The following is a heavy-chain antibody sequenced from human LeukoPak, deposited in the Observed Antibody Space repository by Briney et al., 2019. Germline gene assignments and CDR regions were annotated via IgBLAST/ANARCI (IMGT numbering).Heavy chain of an antibody. CDR2: IKEDGSEK. J-gene: IGHJ4*02. CDR3: ATGRQLGY. D-gene: IGHD6-13*01. CDR1: GFTFSNYW. Sequence: GGSLRLSCAASGFTFSNYWMSWGRQAPGKRLEWVANIKEDGSEKYYVYSVKGRFTISRDNARNSLYLQMNSLRAEDTAVYYCATGRQLGYWGQGTLVTVSS. V-gene: IGHV3-7*01.